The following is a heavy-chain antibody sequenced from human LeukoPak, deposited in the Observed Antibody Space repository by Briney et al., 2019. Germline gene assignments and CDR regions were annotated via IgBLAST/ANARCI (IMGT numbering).Heavy chain of an antibody. V-gene: IGHV4-39*07. Sequence: SETLSLTCTVSGGSICSSSYYWGWIRQPPGKGLEWLGCIYYIGSTYNNPSRKIRVTISVDTSMNQFSLKLSSVTAADTAVYYCARGRYWTTLGGAAAGFLDSWGQGTLVTVSS. CDR2: IYYIGST. J-gene: IGHJ4*02. D-gene: IGHD6-13*01. CDR1: GGSICSSSYY. CDR3: ARGRYWTTLGGAAAGFLDS.